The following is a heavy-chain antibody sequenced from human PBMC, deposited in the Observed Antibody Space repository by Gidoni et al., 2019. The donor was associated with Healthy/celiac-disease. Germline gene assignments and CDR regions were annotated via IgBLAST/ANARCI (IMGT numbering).Heavy chain of an antibody. V-gene: IGHV3-21*01. Sequence: EVQLVESGGGLVKPGGSLRLSCAASGFTFCSYSMTWVRQAPGKGLEWVSSISSSSSYIYYADSVKGRFTISRDNAKNSLYLQMNSLRAEDTAVYYCAGGGIATVAPLGAYWGQGTLVTVSS. D-gene: IGHD4-17*01. J-gene: IGHJ4*02. CDR1: GFTFCSYS. CDR2: ISSSSSYI. CDR3: AGGGIATVAPLGAY.